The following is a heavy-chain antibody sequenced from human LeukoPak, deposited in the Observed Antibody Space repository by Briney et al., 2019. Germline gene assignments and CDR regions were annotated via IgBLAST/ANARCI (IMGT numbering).Heavy chain of an antibody. CDR3: ARIQTSSGASHYYFDY. V-gene: IGHV3-33*01. CDR2: IWYDGSDK. CDR1: GFTFSSYG. D-gene: IGHD2-15*01. Sequence: PGGSLRLSCAASGFTFSSYGMHWVRQAPGKGLEWVAVIWYDGSDKYYADSVKGRFTISRDNSKNTLYLQMNSLRAEDTAVYYCARIQTSSGASHYYFDYWGQGSLVTVSS. J-gene: IGHJ4*02.